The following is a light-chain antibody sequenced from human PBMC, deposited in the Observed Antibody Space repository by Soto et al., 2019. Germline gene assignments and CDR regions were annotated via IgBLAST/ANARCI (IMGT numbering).Light chain of an antibody. J-gene: IGKJ2*01. CDR2: DAS. Sequence: DVQMTQSPSSLSASVGDRVTITCQASQDISNYLNWYQQKPGKAPKLLIYDASNLETGVPSRFTGSGSGTDFTFTISNLQPEDIATDYCQHHDNLPYTFGQGTKLDFK. CDR3: QHHDNLPYT. CDR1: QDISNY. V-gene: IGKV1-33*01.